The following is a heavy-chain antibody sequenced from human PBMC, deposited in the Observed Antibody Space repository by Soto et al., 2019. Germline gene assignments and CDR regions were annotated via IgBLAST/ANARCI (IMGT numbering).Heavy chain of an antibody. Sequence: SETLSLTCTVSGGSISSSSYYWGWIRQPPGKGLEWIGSIYYSGSTYYNPSLKSRVTISVDTSKNQFSLKLSSVTAADTAVYYCARTATSDGGAFDIWGQGTMVTVSS. CDR3: ARTATSDGGAFDI. CDR1: GGSISSSSYY. V-gene: IGHV4-39*07. CDR2: IYYSGST. J-gene: IGHJ3*02. D-gene: IGHD2-21*01.